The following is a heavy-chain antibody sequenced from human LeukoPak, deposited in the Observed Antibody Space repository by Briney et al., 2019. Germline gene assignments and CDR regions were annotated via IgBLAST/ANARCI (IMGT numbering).Heavy chain of an antibody. D-gene: IGHD6-13*01. J-gene: IGHJ4*02. CDR2: ISWNSGSI. Sequence: PGRSLRLSCAASGFTFDDYAMHWVRQAPGEGLEWVSGISWNSGSIGYADSVKGRFTISRDNAKNSLYLQMNSLRAEDTALYYCAKDMGPSTIAAAGIGYWGQGTLVTVSS. V-gene: IGHV3-9*01. CDR1: GFTFDDYA. CDR3: AKDMGPSTIAAAGIGY.